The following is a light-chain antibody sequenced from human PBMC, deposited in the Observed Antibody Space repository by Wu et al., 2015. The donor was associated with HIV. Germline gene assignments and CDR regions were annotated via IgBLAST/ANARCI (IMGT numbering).Light chain of an antibody. CDR3: QQYNGWPXT. Sequence: EIVVTQSPATLSVSPGGRVTLSCRASQIIATNLAWYQQKPGQPPRLLIYDASTRAAGFPARFSGGGSGTEFTLTISTLQSGDVAVYYCQQYNGWPXTFGQGTKVEIK. J-gene: IGKJ1*01. V-gene: IGKV3-15*01. CDR2: DAS. CDR1: QIIATN.